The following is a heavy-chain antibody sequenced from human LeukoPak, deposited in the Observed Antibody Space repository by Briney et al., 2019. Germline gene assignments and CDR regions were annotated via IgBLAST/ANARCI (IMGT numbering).Heavy chain of an antibody. J-gene: IGHJ4*02. CDR2: INPNSGGT. V-gene: IGHV1-2*02. D-gene: IGHD6-19*01. Sequence: GPSVKVSCKASGYTFTGYYMHWVRQAPGQGLEWMGWINPNSGGTNYAQKFQGRVTMTRDTSISTAYMELSRLRSDDTAVYYCARDGKPWLVTSLFDYWGQGTLVTVSS. CDR3: ARDGKPWLVTSLFDY. CDR1: GYTFTGYY.